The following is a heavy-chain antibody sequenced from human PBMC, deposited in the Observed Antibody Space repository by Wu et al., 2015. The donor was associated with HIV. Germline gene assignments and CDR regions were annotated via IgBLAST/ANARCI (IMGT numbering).Heavy chain of an antibody. V-gene: IGHV1-2*02. CDR1: GYTFTGYY. CDR2: INPNSGGT. CDR3: ARDQCLAAATSVSWCDAFDI. J-gene: IGHJ3*02. D-gene: IGHD6-13*01. Sequence: QVQLVQSGAEVKKPGASVKVSCKASGYTFTGYYMHWVRQAPGQGLEWMGWINPNSGGTNYAQKFQGRVTMTRDTSISTAYMELSRLRSDDTAVYYCARDQCLAAATSVSWCDAFDIWGQGTMVTVSS.